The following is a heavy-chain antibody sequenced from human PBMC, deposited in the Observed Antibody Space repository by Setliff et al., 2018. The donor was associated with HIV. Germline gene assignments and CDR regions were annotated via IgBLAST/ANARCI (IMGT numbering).Heavy chain of an antibody. CDR3: ARDLTYYNILTGYGPTYSDY. V-gene: IGHV3-7*01. Sequence: GGSLRLSCATSGFTFSSFWMSWVRQAPGKGLEWVANIKHDGSEKYYVDSVKGRFTVSRDNAKDSLYLQMNGLTADDTGVYYCARDLTYYNILTGYGPTYSDYWGQGTLVTVSS. CDR1: GFTFSSFW. D-gene: IGHD3-9*01. J-gene: IGHJ4*02. CDR2: IKHDGSEK.